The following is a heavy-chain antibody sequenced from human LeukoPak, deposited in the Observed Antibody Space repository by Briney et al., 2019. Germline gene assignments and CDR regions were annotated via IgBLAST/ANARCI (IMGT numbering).Heavy chain of an antibody. V-gene: IGHV3-49*03. D-gene: IGHD1-1*01. CDR2: IRSKAYGETA. CDR3: TRDRGAYNLYDY. CDR1: GFTFGDYA. Sequence: GGSLRLSCTASGFTFGDYAMSWIRQAPGKGLEWVGFIRSKAYGETADYAASVKGRFTISSDDSKAIAYLQMNSLKTEDTAVYHCTRDRGAYNLYDYWGQGTLVTVSS. J-gene: IGHJ4*02.